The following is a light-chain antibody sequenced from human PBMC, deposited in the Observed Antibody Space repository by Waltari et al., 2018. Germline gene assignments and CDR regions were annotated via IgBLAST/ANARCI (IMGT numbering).Light chain of an antibody. J-gene: IGLJ1*01. CDR1: ELPRKY. Sequence: SYELTQPTSVSVSPGQTARITCSGHELPRKYAYWFQQKSGQAPRLVIFEDTKRPAGIPGRFSGSSSGTVATLTITGAQVDDEADYYCYSSDSTGLRVFGGGTTVVVL. CDR3: YSSDSTGLRV. CDR2: EDT. V-gene: IGLV3-10*01.